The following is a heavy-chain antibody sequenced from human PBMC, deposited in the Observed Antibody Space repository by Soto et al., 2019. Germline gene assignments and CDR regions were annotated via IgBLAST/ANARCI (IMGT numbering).Heavy chain of an antibody. V-gene: IGHV1-69*12. D-gene: IGHD7-27*01. CDR3: ASQLTGDYYYYGMDV. CDR2: IIPIFGTA. Sequence: QVQLVQSGAEVKKPGSSVKVSCKASGGTFSSYAISWVRQAPGQGLEWMGGIIPIFGTADYAQKFQGRVTITAAEATSTAYMELSSLRSEDTAVYYCASQLTGDYYYYGMDVWGQGTTVTVSS. J-gene: IGHJ6*02. CDR1: GGTFSSYA.